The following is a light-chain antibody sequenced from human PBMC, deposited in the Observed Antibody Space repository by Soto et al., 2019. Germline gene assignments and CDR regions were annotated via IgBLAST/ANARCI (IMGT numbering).Light chain of an antibody. CDR3: PQYNYSSWT. Sequence: DIPMTQSPSTLSASVGDRVTITCRASQSFSDWLAWYQQKPGKAPKLLIYGASNLESGVPSRFIGSGSSTAITLTITTLHPADFAAYYCPQYNYSSWTFGKGT. CDR1: QSFSDW. J-gene: IGKJ1*01. CDR2: GAS. V-gene: IGKV1-5*01.